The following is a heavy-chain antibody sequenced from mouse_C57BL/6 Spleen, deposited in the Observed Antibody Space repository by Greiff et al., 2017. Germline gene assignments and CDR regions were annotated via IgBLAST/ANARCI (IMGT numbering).Heavy chain of an antibody. J-gene: IGHJ2*01. CDR2: ISYDGSN. Sequence: EVQLQESGPGLVKPSQSLSLTCSVTGYSITSGYYWNWIRQFPGNKLEWMGYISYDGSNNYNPSLKNRISITRDTSKNQFFLKLNSVTTEDTATYYCARGHDGYYDYWGQGTTLTVSS. CDR3: ARGHDGYYDY. D-gene: IGHD2-3*01. V-gene: IGHV3-6*01. CDR1: GYSITSGYY.